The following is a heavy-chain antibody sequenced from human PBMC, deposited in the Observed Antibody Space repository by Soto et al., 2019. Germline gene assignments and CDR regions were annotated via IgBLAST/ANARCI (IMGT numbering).Heavy chain of an antibody. CDR3: ARSPRRYSGYDSIFFDY. D-gene: IGHD5-12*01. J-gene: IGHJ4*02. V-gene: IGHV1-2*04. CDR2: INPNSGGT. Sequence: QVQLVQSGAEVKKPGASVKVSCKASGYTFTGYYMHWVRQAPGQGLEWMGWINPNSGGTNYAQKFQGWVTMTRDASNSTAYMELSRLRSDDTAVYYCARSPRRYSGYDSIFFDYWGQGTLVTVSS. CDR1: GYTFTGYY.